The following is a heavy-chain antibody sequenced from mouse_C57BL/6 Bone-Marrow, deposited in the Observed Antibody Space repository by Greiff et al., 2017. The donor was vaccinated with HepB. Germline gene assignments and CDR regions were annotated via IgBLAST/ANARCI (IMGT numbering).Heavy chain of an antibody. D-gene: IGHD1-2*01. V-gene: IGHV1-15*01. Sequence: QVQLQHSGAELVRPGASVTLSCKASGYTFTDYEMHWVKQTPVHGLEWIGAIDPETGGTAYNQKFKGKAILTADKSSSTAYMELRSLTSEDSAVYYCTINYYGPYYFDYWGQGTTLTVSS. CDR3: TINYYGPYYFDY. J-gene: IGHJ2*01. CDR2: IDPETGGT. CDR1: GYTFTDYE.